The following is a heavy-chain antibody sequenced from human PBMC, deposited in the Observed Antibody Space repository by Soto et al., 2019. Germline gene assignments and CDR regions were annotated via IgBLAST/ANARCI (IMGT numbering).Heavy chain of an antibody. CDR1: GGSISSGCYY. J-gene: IGHJ5*02. CDR3: ASGPHYYDSSGYFEP. CDR2: ISYTGST. D-gene: IGHD3-22*01. V-gene: IGHV4-31*03. Sequence: PSETLSLTCNVSGGSISSGCYYWSWIRQYPGKGLEWIGYISYTGSTSYNPSLKNRIAISGVTSMNNFYLKLSSVTAADTAVYYCASGPHYYDSSGYFEPGGQGTLV.